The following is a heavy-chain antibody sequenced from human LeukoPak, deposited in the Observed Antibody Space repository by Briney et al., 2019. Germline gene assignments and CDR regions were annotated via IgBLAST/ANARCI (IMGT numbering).Heavy chain of an antibody. CDR2: ISAYNGNT. CDR3: ARAGGYSYGYVDDY. V-gene: IGHV1-18*01. D-gene: IGHD5-18*01. Sequence: GASVKVSCKASGGTFSSYAISWVRQAPGQGLEWMGWISAYNGNTNYAQKLQGRVTMTTDTSTSTAYMELRSLRSDDTAVYYCARAGGYSYGYVDDYWGQGTLVTVSS. J-gene: IGHJ4*02. CDR1: GGTFSSYA.